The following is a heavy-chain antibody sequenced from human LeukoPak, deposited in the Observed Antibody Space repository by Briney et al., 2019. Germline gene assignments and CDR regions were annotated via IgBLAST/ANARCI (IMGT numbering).Heavy chain of an antibody. D-gene: IGHD3-10*01. CDR2: IYSGGRT. CDR3: ALTVYGSGSYWDY. CDR1: GFTVSNNY. J-gene: IGHJ4*02. V-gene: IGHV3-53*01. Sequence: GGSLRLSCAASGFTVSNNYMSWVRQAPGKGLEWVSVIYSGGRTYYADSVKGRFTISRDNSKNTLCVQMNRIRAEGRAEECWALTVYGSGSYWDYWGQGTMVAVSS.